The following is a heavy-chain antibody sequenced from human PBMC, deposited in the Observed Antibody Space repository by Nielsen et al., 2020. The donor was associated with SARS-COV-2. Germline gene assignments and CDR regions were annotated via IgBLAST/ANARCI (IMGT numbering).Heavy chain of an antibody. J-gene: IGHJ6*03. D-gene: IGHD4-11*01. CDR3: ARNNYDTFYWYMDV. Sequence: GGSLRLSCAASGFTFDDYALSWVRQVPGKGLEWVADINPDGSEKFYVDSVKGRFTISRDNAKNSMSLQMNSLRVEDTAVYYCARNNYDTFYWYMDVWGKGTTVTVSS. CDR2: INPDGSEK. CDR1: GFTFDDYA. V-gene: IGHV3-7*01.